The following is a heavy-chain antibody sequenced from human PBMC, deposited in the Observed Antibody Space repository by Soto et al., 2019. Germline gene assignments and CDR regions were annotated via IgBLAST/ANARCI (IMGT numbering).Heavy chain of an antibody. CDR1: GFSFSTYA. J-gene: IGHJ4*02. CDR3: AGTRGYSGYDPLDY. Sequence: EVQLVESGGGLVQPGGSLRLSCAASGFSFSTYALHWVRQAPGKGLEYVSAISSNGGSTFYASSVKGRFTISRDNLNNTLYLQMGSLRAEEMAVYYCAGTRGYSGYDPLDYWGQGTLVTVSS. CDR2: ISSNGGST. V-gene: IGHV3-64*01. D-gene: IGHD5-12*01.